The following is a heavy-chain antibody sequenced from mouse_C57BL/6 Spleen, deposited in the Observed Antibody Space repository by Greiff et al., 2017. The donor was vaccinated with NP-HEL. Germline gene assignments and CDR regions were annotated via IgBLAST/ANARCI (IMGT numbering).Heavy chain of an antibody. CDR3: ARHEDDYGNYVYFDY. CDR1: GYTFTEYT. D-gene: IGHD2-1*01. J-gene: IGHJ2*01. CDR2: FYPGSGSI. Sequence: QVQLKESGAELVKPGASVKLSCKASGYTFTEYTIHWVKQRSGQGLEWIGWFYPGSGSIKYNEKFKDKATLTADKSSSTVYMELSRLTSEDSAVYFCARHEDDYGNYVYFDYWGQGTTLTVSS. V-gene: IGHV1-62-2*01.